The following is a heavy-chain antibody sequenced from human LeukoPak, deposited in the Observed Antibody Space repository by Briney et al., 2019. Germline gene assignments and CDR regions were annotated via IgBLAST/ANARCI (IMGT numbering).Heavy chain of an antibody. J-gene: IGHJ4*02. CDR2: IIPIFGTA. Sequence: AASVKVSCKASGGTFSSYAISWVRQAPGQGLEWMGGIIPIFGTANYAQKFQGRVTITTDESTSTAYMELSSLRSEDTAVCYCARDKSSGWYSGDLDYWGQGTLVTVSS. V-gene: IGHV1-69*05. CDR1: GGTFSSYA. CDR3: ARDKSSGWYSGDLDY. D-gene: IGHD6-19*01.